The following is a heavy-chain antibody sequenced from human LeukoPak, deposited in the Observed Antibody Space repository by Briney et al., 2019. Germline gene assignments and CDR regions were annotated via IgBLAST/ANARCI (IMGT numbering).Heavy chain of an antibody. D-gene: IGHD3-3*01. CDR1: GYTFTSYG. CDR2: ISAYNGNT. J-gene: IGHJ4*02. CDR3: ARGARVYYDFWSGYYSSLEADY. V-gene: IGHV1-18*01. Sequence: ASVKVSCKASGYTFTSYGISWVRQAPGQGLEWKGWISAYNGNTNYAQKLQGRVTMTTDTSTSTAYMELRSLRSDDTAVYYCARGARVYYDFWSGYYSSLEADYWGQGTLVTVSS.